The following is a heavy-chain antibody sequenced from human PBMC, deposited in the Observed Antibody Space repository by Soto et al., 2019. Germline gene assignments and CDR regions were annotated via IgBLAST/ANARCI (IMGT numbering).Heavy chain of an antibody. D-gene: IGHD1-26*01. Sequence: GGSLRLSCSASGFTFTDYTFNWVRQAPGKGLEWVSSISSTHAYIYYADSVKGRFTISRDNANNSLYLHMNSLRAEDTAVYYCAVLSTTAHFDLWGQGTLVTVSS. CDR3: AVLSTTAHFDL. CDR2: ISSTHAYI. CDR1: GFTFTDYT. V-gene: IGHV3-21*01. J-gene: IGHJ4*02.